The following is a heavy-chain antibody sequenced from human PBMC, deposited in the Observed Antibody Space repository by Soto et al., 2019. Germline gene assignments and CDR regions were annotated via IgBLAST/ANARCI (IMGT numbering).Heavy chain of an antibody. D-gene: IGHD6-19*01. Sequence: QVQLVQSGAEVKKPGSSVKVSCKASGGTFDIFSISWVRQAPGQGLEWMGGIIPIFGTAEYSQKFQGRVTITADESTSTSYMELSSRRFEDTAVDYCAKENRDDDCGWYSSTDWFDPWGQGTLVTVSS. V-gene: IGHV1-69*01. CDR2: IIPIFGTA. J-gene: IGHJ5*02. CDR3: AKENRDDDCGWYSSTDWFDP. CDR1: GGTFDIFS.